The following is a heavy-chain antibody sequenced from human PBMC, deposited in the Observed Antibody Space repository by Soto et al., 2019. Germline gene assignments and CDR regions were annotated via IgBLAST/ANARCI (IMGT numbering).Heavy chain of an antibody. J-gene: IGHJ5*02. Sequence: QVQLRESGPGLVKPSGTLSLTCAVSGGSISSTYWWSWVRQPPGKGLEWIGEIYHSGSTNYNPSLQSRVTISVDKSKNQFSLNLSSVTAADTAVYYCAREDMVRGVTTQAYNWFDPWGQGTLVTVSS. CDR2: IYHSGST. V-gene: IGHV4-4*02. CDR1: GGSISSTYW. D-gene: IGHD3-10*01. CDR3: AREDMVRGVTTQAYNWFDP.